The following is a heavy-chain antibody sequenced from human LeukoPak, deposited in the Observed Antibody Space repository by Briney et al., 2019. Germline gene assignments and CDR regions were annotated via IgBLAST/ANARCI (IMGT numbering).Heavy chain of an antibody. D-gene: IGHD3-22*01. CDR2: ISCSGSTI. CDR1: GFTFSSYE. Sequence: GGSLRLSCAASGFTFSSYEMNWVRQAPGKGLEWVSYISCSGSTIYYADSVKGRFTISRDNAKNSLYLQMNSLRAEDTAVYYCARDFHRRYYDSSGYNAFDIWGQGTMVTVSS. V-gene: IGHV3-48*03. J-gene: IGHJ3*02. CDR3: ARDFHRRYYDSSGYNAFDI.